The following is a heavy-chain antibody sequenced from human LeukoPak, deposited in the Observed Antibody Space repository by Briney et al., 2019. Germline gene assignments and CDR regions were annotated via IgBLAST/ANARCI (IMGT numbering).Heavy chain of an antibody. D-gene: IGHD3-3*01. CDR2: INHSGST. CDR1: GGSFSGYY. CDR3: ARTSFVYYYYYYMDV. V-gene: IGHV4-34*01. J-gene: IGHJ6*03. Sequence: PSETLSLTCAVYGGSFSGYYWSWIRQPPEKGLEWIGEINHSGSTNYNPSLKSRVTISVDTSKNQFSLKLSSVTAADTAVYYCARTSFVYYYYYYMDVWGKGTTVTVSS.